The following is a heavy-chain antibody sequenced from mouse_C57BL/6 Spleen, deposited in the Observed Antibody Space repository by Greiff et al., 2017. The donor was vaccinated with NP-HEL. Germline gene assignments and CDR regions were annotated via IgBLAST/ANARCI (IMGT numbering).Heavy chain of an antibody. CDR2: INPNNGGT. CDR3: ARGGAMDY. V-gene: IGHV1-26*01. CDR1: GYTFTDYY. Sequence: EVQLQQSGPELVKPGASVKISCKASGYTFTDYYMNWVKQSHGKSLEWIGDINPNNGGTSYNQKFKGKATLTVDKSSSTAYMELRSLTSEDSAVYYCARGGAMDYWGQGTSVTVSS. J-gene: IGHJ4*01.